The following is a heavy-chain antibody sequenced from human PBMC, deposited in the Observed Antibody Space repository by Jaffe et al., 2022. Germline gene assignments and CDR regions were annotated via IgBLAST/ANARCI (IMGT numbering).Heavy chain of an antibody. D-gene: IGHD6-13*01. CDR1: GYSFTSYW. CDR2: IYPGDSDT. Sequence: EVQLVQSGAEVKKPGESLKISCKGSGYSFTSYWIGWVRQMPGKGLEWMGIIYPGDSDTRYSPSFQGQVTISADKSISTAYLQWSSLKASDTAMYYCARQLPKNSSPRTEFDYWGQGTLVTVSS. CDR3: ARQLPKNSSPRTEFDY. V-gene: IGHV5-51*01. J-gene: IGHJ4*02.